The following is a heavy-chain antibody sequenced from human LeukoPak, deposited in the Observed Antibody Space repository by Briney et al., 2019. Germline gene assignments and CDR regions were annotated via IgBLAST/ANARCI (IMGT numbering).Heavy chain of an antibody. CDR3: AIVCSSTSCPYDY. Sequence: GGSLRLSCAASGFTFSSYAMSWVRQAPGKGLEWVSSISSSSSYIYYADSVKGRFTISRDNAKNSLYLQMNSLRAEDTAVYYCAIVCSSTSCPYDYWGQGTLVTVSS. D-gene: IGHD2-2*01. CDR1: GFTFSSYA. CDR2: ISSSSSYI. J-gene: IGHJ4*02. V-gene: IGHV3-21*01.